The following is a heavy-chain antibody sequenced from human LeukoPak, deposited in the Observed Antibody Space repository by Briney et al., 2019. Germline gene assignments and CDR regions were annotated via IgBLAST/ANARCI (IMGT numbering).Heavy chain of an antibody. V-gene: IGHV1-2*06. CDR3: ARDRKWLSGDGPDF. CDR1: GYTFTDSY. J-gene: IGHJ4*02. CDR2: INPNSGGT. Sequence: ASVKVSCKTSGYTFTDSYIHWVRLAPGQGLEWMGRINPNSGGTNYAQNFQGRVTMTRDTSISTAYMDLSRLRFDDTAVYYCARDRKWLSGDGPDFRGQGTLVTVSS. D-gene: IGHD4-17*01.